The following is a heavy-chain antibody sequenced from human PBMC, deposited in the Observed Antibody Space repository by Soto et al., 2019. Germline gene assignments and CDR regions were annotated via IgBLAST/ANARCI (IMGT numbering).Heavy chain of an antibody. V-gene: IGHV2-5*02. CDR2: IYWDDYK. CDR1: GFSLSTSGVG. CDR3: AHATSGSYEFDY. Sequence: QITLKESGPTLVKPTQTLTLTCTFSGFSLSTSGVGVGWIRQPPGKALEWLALIYWDDYKRYSPSLKSRLTITKDNSKNQVVLTITNMDPVDTATYYCAHATSGSYEFDYWGQGTLVTVSS. D-gene: IGHD1-26*01. J-gene: IGHJ4*02.